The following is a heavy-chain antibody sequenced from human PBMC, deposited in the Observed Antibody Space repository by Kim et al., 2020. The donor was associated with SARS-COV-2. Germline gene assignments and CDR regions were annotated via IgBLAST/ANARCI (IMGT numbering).Heavy chain of an antibody. Sequence: GGSLRLSCAASGFTFSRYAMSWVRPAPGKGLEWFSPLNESGGNTHSADSATGRFTISRDNSKNTLYLQMNSLRAQDTGIYYCSKDVPPDTIMALFEFWG. J-gene: IGHJ3*01. CDR2: LNESGGNT. V-gene: IGHV3-23*01. D-gene: IGHD5-12*01. CDR3: SKDVPPDTIMALFEF. CDR1: GFTFSRYA.